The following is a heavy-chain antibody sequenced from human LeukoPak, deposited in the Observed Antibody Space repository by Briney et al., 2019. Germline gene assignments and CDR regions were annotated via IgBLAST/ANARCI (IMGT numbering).Heavy chain of an antibody. CDR3: AKDRNWNYDPSDY. CDR2: ISHSSTYI. Sequence: GGSLRLSCAASGFTFSSYSMNWVRQAPGKGLEWVSSISHSSTYIYYADSVKGRFTISRDNAKNSLYLQMNSLRAEDTAVYYCAKDRNWNYDPSDYWGQGTLVTVSS. V-gene: IGHV3-21*04. J-gene: IGHJ4*02. D-gene: IGHD1-7*01. CDR1: GFTFSSYS.